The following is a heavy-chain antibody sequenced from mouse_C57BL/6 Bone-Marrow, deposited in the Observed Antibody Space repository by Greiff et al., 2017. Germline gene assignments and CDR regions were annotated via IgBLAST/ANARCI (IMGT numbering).Heavy chain of an antibody. J-gene: IGHJ4*01. CDR2: IYPGDGDT. V-gene: IGHV1-82*01. D-gene: IGHD1-1*01. CDR1: GYAFSSSW. Sequence: VQLQQSGPELVKPGASVKISCKASGYAFSSSWMNWVKQRPGKGLEWIGRIYPGDGDTTYNGKFKGKATLTADKSSSTAYMQLSSLTSEDSAVYFCARSGYYYGSIYYAMDYWGQGTSVTVSS. CDR3: ARSGYYYGSIYYAMDY.